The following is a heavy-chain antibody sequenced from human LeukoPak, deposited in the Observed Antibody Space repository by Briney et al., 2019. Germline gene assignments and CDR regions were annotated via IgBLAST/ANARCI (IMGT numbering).Heavy chain of an antibody. J-gene: IGHJ4*02. CDR2: INGDETST. CDR1: GFTFSSYW. V-gene: IGHV3-74*01. D-gene: IGHD3-10*01. Sequence: GGSLRLSCAASGFTFSSYWMHWVRQAPGKGLVWVSRINGDETSTDYADSVKGRFTVSRDNAKNTLYLQMNSLRAEDTAVYYCARDPWFADEPFDYWGQGTLVTVSS. CDR3: ARDPWFADEPFDY.